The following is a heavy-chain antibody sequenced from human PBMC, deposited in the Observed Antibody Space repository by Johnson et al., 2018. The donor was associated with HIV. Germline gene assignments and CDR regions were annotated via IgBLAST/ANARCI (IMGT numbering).Heavy chain of an antibody. Sequence: VQLVESGGGLVQPGRSLRLSCTASGFTFGDYAMHWVRQAPGKGLEWVSGISWNSGSIGYADSVKGRFTISRDNAKNSLYLQMNSLRAEDTAVYFCAKVHIAARWSDAFDIWGQGTMVTVSS. V-gene: IGHV3-9*01. CDR3: AKVHIAARWSDAFDI. CDR2: ISWNSGSI. J-gene: IGHJ3*02. D-gene: IGHD6-6*01. CDR1: GFTFGDYA.